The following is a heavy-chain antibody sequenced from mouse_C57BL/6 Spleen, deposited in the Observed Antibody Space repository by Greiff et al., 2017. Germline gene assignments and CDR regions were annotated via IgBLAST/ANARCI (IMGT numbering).Heavy chain of an antibody. V-gene: IGHV1-64*01. J-gene: IGHJ3*01. CDR1: GYTFTSYW. CDR3: ARDDSRRNYGAWFAY. CDR2: IHPNSGST. Sequence: QVQLQQPGAELVKPGASVKLSCKASGYTFTSYWMHWVKQRPGQGLEWIGMIHPNSGSTNYNEKFKSKATLTVDKSSSTAYMQLSSLTSEDSAVYYCARDDSRRNYGAWFAYWGQGTPVTVSA. D-gene: IGHD1-1*01.